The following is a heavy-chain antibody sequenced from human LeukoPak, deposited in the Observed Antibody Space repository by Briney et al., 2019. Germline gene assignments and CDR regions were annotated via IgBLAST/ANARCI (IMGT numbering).Heavy chain of an antibody. D-gene: IGHD2-21*01. CDR2: IRSYSSYR. CDR3: ARYSEVYYYVDV. V-gene: IGHV3-21*01. Sequence: GGSLRLSCAASGFTFSSYGMSWVRQAPGKWLEWVATIRSYSSYRHYGDSVKGRFTISRDDAERSVYLQMDNVRVEDTAVYFCARYSEVYYYVDVWGTGTTVTVSS. CDR1: GFTFSSYG. J-gene: IGHJ6*03.